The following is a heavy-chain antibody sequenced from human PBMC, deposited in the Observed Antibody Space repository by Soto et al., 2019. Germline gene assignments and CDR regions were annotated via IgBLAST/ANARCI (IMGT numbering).Heavy chain of an antibody. J-gene: IGHJ4*02. Sequence: RGESLKISCRTSGFTFTTYWIAWVRQMPGRGLEWMGIISPFDSDTRYSPSFQGQVTISADKSITTAYLQWRSLKASDSAIYYCARHQRPGDPFDYWGQGTLVTVSS. CDR2: ISPFDSDT. V-gene: IGHV5-51*01. CDR3: ARHQRPGDPFDY. D-gene: IGHD2-21*02. CDR1: GFTFTTYW.